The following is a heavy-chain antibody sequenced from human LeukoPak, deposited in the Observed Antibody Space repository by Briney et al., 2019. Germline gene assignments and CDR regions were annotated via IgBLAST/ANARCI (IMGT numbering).Heavy chain of an antibody. CDR3: AKLLRGVVVSYFDY. CDR1: GFTFVSNA. J-gene: IGHJ4*02. CDR2: ISGSGDRT. D-gene: IGHD3-10*01. V-gene: IGHV3-23*01. Sequence: GGSLRLSCAASGFTFVSNAMSWVRQAPGKGLEWVSAISGSGDRTHYADSVKGRFTVSRDTSKSTLFLQMNSLRAEDTAVYYCAKLLRGVVVSYFDYWGQGTLVTVSS.